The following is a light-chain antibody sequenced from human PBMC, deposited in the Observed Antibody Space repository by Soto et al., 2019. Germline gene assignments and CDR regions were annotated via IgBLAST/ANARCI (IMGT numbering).Light chain of an antibody. CDR2: TVS. CDR3: QQHNSFPLT. J-gene: IGKJ4*01. Sequence: DIQMTQSPSSVSASVGDRVTITCRASQGISSWLAWYQQKPGKAPKLRIYTVSSLQSGDPSRFSGSGSGTEFTLSISSLQPEDFATYCCQQHNSFPLTFGGGTKVEIK. V-gene: IGKV1-12*01. CDR1: QGISSW.